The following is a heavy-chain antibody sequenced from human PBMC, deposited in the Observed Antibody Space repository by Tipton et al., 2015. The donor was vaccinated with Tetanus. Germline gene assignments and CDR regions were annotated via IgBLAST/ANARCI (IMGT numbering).Heavy chain of an antibody. CDR2: IYYTGDT. Sequence: TLSLTCRVSGDSINSGRYYWSWIRHHPGEGLEWIGYIYYTGDTHYSSSLRSRVTISVDASKNQFSLKMTSVTAADTAVYFCARASVTILRGVMIRGTGWFDPWGQGTLVTVSS. V-gene: IGHV4-31*03. J-gene: IGHJ5*02. CDR1: GDSINSGRYY. CDR3: ARASVTILRGVMIRGTGWFDP. D-gene: IGHD3-10*01.